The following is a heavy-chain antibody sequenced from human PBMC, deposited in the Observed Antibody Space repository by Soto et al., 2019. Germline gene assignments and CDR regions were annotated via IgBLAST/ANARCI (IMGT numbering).Heavy chain of an antibody. CDR2: IYYSGST. CDR3: ATRTDYYYGSGSLGGMDV. D-gene: IGHD3-10*01. J-gene: IGHJ6*02. Sequence: QVQLQESGPGLVKPSQTLCLTCTVSGGSISSGSYYWSWIRQLPGKGLEWIGYIYYSGSTYYNPSLKSRVTISVDTSKNQFSLKLNSVTAADTAVYYCATRTDYYYGSGSLGGMDVWGQRTTVTVSS. V-gene: IGHV4-31*03. CDR1: GGSISSGSYY.